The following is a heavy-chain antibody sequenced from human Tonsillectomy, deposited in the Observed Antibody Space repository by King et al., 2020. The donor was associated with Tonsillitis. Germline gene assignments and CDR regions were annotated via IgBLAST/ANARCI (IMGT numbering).Heavy chain of an antibody. J-gene: IGHJ4*02. CDR3: ARVFDYSGSSGYYSNCFDC. V-gene: IGHV4-30-4*07. CDR2: IYYSGST. D-gene: IGHD3-22*01. Sequence: QLQESGPGLVKPSQTLSLTCAVSGGSISSGDYSWRWIRQPPGKGLEWIGYIYYSGSTYYNPSLKSRVTISVDTSKNQFSLKLSSVTAADTAVYYCARVFDYSGSSGYYSNCFDCWGQGTLVTVSS. CDR1: GGSISSGDYS.